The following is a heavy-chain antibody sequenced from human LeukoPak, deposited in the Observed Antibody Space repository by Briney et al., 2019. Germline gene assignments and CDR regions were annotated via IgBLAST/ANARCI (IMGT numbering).Heavy chain of an antibody. CDR2: YSDGNT. J-gene: IGHJ4*02. D-gene: IGHD1-14*01. V-gene: IGHV3-53*01. CDR3: ARGVEPLASNTLAY. CDR1: GFTVITND. Sequence: GGSLRLSCAASGFTVITNDMTWVRQAPGKGLEWVSVYSDGNTKYADSVQGRFTISIDNSKNTLYLEMNSLSPDDTAVYYCARGVEPLASNTLAYWGQGTLVTVSS.